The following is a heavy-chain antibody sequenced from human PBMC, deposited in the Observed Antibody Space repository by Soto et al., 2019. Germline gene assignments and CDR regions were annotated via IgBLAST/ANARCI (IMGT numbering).Heavy chain of an antibody. CDR1: GFSFDDYG. CDR2: ISWNSGGI. J-gene: IGHJ4*02. V-gene: IGHV3-9*01. CDR3: AKDNDLDRDGPFHY. D-gene: IGHD1-1*01. Sequence: EVQLVESGGGSVQPGRSLRLSCAASGFSFDDYGMHWVRQGPGKGLEWVSGISWNSGGIYYADSVKGRFTISRDNAKKPLYQQMNSLRTENTALYYCAKDNDLDRDGPFHYWGQGILVTVSS.